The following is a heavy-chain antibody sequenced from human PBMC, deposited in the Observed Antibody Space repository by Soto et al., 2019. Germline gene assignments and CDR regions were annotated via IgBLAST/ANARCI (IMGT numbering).Heavy chain of an antibody. CDR2: IRGSGGST. CDR1: GFTFSSYS. D-gene: IGHD4-17*01. J-gene: IGHJ4*02. V-gene: IGHV3-23*01. Sequence: EVQLLESGGGLVQPGGSLRLSCAASGFTFSSYSMSWVRQAPGKGLEWVSGIRGSGGSTYYADSVKGRFTISRDNPKNTLDMQMKGLRAVDNAVSYCAEGGVRIDCGDRPPFDYLGQGTLFPVSS. CDR3: AEGGVRIDCGDRPPFDY.